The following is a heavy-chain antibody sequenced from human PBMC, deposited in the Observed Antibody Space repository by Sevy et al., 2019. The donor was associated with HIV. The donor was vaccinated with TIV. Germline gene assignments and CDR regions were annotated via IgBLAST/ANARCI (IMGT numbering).Heavy chain of an antibody. D-gene: IGHD4-17*01. V-gene: IGHV4-34*01. CDR2: INHSGST. CDR1: GGSFSGYY. J-gene: IGHJ4*02. CDR3: ARANGVYGDYFDS. Sequence: SETLSLTCAVYGGSFSGYYWTWIRQPPGKGPEWIGEINHSGSTKYNPSLKSRVTISVDRSKNQFSLKLSSVTAADMAVHYCARANGVYGDYFDSWGQGTLVTVSS.